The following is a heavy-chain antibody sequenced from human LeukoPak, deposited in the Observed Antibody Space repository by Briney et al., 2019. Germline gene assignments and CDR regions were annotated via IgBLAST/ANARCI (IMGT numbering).Heavy chain of an antibody. CDR2: IYYSGST. J-gene: IGHJ5*02. V-gene: IGHV4-61*01. D-gene: IGHD3-22*01. CDR1: GGSVSSGSYY. CDR3: ARGDDYYDSSGYYRWFDP. Sequence: SETLSLTCTVPGGSVSSGSYYWSWIRQPPGKGLEWIGYIYYSGSTNYNPSLKSRVTISVDTSKNQFSLKLSSVTAADTAVYYCARGDDYYDSSGYYRWFDPWGQGTLVTVSS.